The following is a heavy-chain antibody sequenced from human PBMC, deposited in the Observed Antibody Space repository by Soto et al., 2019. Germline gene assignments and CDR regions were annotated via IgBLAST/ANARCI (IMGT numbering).Heavy chain of an antibody. CDR2: IYYSGST. D-gene: IGHD5-18*01. CDR1: GGSISSSSFY. J-gene: IGHJ6*03. V-gene: IGHV4-39*01. CDR3: ARQHAGGYRYGFYMDV. Sequence: SETLSLTCTVSGGSISSSSFYWGWIRQPPGKGLEWIGSIYYSGSTYSNPSLKSRVTISVDTSKNQFSLKLSSVTAADTAVYYCARQHAGGYRYGFYMDVWGKGTTVTVSS.